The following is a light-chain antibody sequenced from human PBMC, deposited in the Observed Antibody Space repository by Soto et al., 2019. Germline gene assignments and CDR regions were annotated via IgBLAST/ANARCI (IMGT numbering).Light chain of an antibody. CDR3: AAWDDSLNGDG. J-gene: IGLJ1*01. CDR1: SSNIGSNA. V-gene: IGLV1-44*01. CDR2: IVN. Sequence: QPVLTQPPSASGTPGQRGTISCSGGSSNIGSNAVNGYQHLPGTAPRLLIYIVNQRPSGVPDRFSASKSGSAASLAISGLQSGDEADYYCAAWDDSLNGDGFGTGTRSPS.